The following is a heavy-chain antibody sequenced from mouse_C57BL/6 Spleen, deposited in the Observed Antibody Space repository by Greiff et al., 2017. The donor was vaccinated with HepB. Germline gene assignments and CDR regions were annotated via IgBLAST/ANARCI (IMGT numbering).Heavy chain of an antibody. V-gene: IGHV14-4*01. Sequence: EVQLVESGAELVRPGASVKLSCTASGFNIKDDYMHWVKQRPEQGLEWIGWIDPENGDTEYASKFQGKATITADTSSNTAYLQLSSLTSEDTAVYYCTRTTVVDYFDYWGQGTTLTVSS. J-gene: IGHJ2*01. CDR1: GFNIKDDY. CDR2: IDPENGDT. D-gene: IGHD1-1*01. CDR3: TRTTVVDYFDY.